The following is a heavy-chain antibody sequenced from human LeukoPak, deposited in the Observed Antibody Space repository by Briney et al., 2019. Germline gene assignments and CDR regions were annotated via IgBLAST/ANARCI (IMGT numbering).Heavy chain of an antibody. CDR2: IKHDGSEK. D-gene: IGHD1-26*01. Sequence: PGGSLRLSCAAYGFTFSSYWMSWVRQAPRKGLEWVANIKHDGSEKYYVDSVKGRFSISRDNAKNSLYLQMNSLRAEDTAVYYCARDIVGATVFGWGQGTLVTVSS. CDR3: ARDIVGATVFG. CDR1: GFTFSSYW. J-gene: IGHJ4*02. V-gene: IGHV3-7*01.